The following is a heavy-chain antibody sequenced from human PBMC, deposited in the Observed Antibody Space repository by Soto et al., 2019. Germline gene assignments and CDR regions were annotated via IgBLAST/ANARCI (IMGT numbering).Heavy chain of an antibody. CDR3: AKDRGCSSTSCYNPYYYYGMDV. J-gene: IGHJ6*02. CDR1: GFTFSSYG. CDR2: ISYDGSNK. Sequence: LRLSCAASGFTFSSYGMHWVRQAPGKGLEWVAVISYDGSNKYYADSVKGRFTISRDNSKNTLYLQMNSLRAEDTAVYYCAKDRGCSSTSCYNPYYYYGMDVWGQGTTVTVSS. D-gene: IGHD2-2*02. V-gene: IGHV3-30*18.